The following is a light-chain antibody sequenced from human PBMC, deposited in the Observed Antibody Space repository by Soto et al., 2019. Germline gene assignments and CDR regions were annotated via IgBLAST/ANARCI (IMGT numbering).Light chain of an antibody. CDR2: GAS. J-gene: IGKJ4*01. V-gene: IGKV3D-15*01. CDR3: QQYNNWPALT. Sequence: EIVMTQSPATLSVSPGERATLSCRASQSVSSNLAWYQQKPGQAPRLLIYGASTRATGIPARFSGSRSGTEFPLTISSLQSEDFAVYYCQQYNNWPALTFGGGTKVEI. CDR1: QSVSSN.